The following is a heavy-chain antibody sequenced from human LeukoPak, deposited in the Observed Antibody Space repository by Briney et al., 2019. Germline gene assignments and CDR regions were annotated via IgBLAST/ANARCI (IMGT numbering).Heavy chain of an antibody. CDR2: ISSSGSTI. CDR3: ARSEAYSGSYYYYYYMDV. Sequence: PGGSLRLSCAASGFTFSNAWMSWIRQAPGKGLEWVSYISSSGSTIYYADSVKGRFTISRDNAKNSLYLQMNSLRAEDTAVYYCARSEAYSGSYYYYYYMDVWGKGTTVTVSS. D-gene: IGHD1-26*01. J-gene: IGHJ6*03. CDR1: GFTFSNAW. V-gene: IGHV3-11*04.